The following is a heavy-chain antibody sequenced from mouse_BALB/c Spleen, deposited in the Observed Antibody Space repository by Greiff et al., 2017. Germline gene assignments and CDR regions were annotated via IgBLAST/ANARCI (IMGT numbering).Heavy chain of an antibody. CDR1: GYTFTSYT. V-gene: IGHV1-4*01. CDR3: ASWGLPSGFAY. Sequence: QVQLQQSGAELARPGASVKMSCKASGYTFTSYTMHWVKQRPGQGLEWIGYINPSSGYTNYNQKFKDKATLTADKSSSTAYMQLSSLTSEDSAVYYCASWGLPSGFAYWGQGTLVTVSA. D-gene: IGHD2-2*01. CDR2: INPSSGYT. J-gene: IGHJ3*01.